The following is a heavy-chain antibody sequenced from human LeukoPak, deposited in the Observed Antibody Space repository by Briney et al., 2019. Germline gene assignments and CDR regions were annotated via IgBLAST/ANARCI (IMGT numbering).Heavy chain of an antibody. Sequence: GGSLRLSCAVSGFTFSGYLMHWVRQAPGKGLVSVSRINADGNYTSYADSVKGRFTISRDSAKNTLYLQMNSLTAEDTAVYYCARGLLYFWGQGTLVTVSS. J-gene: IGHJ4*02. CDR2: INADGNYT. D-gene: IGHD3-16*01. CDR1: GFTFSGYL. CDR3: ARGLLYF. V-gene: IGHV3-74*01.